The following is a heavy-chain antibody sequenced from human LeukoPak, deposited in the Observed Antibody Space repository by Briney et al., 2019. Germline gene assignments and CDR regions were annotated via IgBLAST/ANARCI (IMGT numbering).Heavy chain of an antibody. CDR3: SKDRGVFGVAYSLDY. CDR2: IRYDGINE. V-gene: IGHV3-30*02. D-gene: IGHD3-3*01. J-gene: IGHJ4*02. CDR1: GFTFGSYG. Sequence: PGGSLRLSCAASGFTFGSYGMHWVRQAPGKGLEWVAYIRYDGINEYYADSVKGRFTISRDLSKNTLFLQINSLRPEDTAVYYCSKDRGVFGVAYSLDYWGQGTLVTVSS.